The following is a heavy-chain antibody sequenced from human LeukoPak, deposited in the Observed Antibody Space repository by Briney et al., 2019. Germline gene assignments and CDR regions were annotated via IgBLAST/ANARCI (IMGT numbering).Heavy chain of an antibody. CDR2: IYYSGST. Sequence: SETLSLTCTVSGGSISSYYWSWIRQPPGKGLEWIGYIYYSGSTNYNPSLKSRVTISVDTSKNQFSLKLSSVTAADTAVYYCARHSYGRNYWGQGTLVTVSS. CDR3: ARHSYGRNY. CDR1: GGSISSYY. D-gene: IGHD5-18*01. J-gene: IGHJ4*02. V-gene: IGHV4-59*01.